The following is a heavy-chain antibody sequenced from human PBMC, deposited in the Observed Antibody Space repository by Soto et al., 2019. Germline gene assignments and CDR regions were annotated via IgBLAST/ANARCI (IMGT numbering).Heavy chain of an antibody. J-gene: IGHJ4*02. D-gene: IGHD2-15*01. CDR2: IFHSGST. CDR1: SDSISSSTW. Sequence: QVQLRESGPGLVKPSGTLSLTCAVSSDSISSSTWWSWVRQPPGRGLEWIGEIFHSGSTNYNPSLKSRVTISLGKSMNQFSLNLTSVTAADTAVYHCASSPGSLAGDYGGQGILVSVTS. CDR3: ASSPGSLAGDY. V-gene: IGHV4-4*02.